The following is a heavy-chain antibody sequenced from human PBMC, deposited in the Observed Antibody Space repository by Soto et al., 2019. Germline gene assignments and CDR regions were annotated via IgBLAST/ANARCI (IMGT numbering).Heavy chain of an antibody. V-gene: IGHV4-34*01. CDR1: GGSFSGYY. CDR2: INHSGST. CDR3: AREWGNSWYFDY. D-gene: IGHD6-13*01. J-gene: IGHJ4*02. Sequence: SETLSLTCAVYGGSFSGYYWSWIRQPPGKGLEWIGEINHSGSTNYNPSLKSRVTISVDTSKNQFSLKLSSVTAADTAVYYCAREWGNSWYFDYWGQGTLVTVSS.